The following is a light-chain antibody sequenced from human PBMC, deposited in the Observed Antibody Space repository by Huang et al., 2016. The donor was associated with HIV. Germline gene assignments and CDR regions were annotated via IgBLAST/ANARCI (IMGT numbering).Light chain of an antibody. CDR3: QQYDNWPPYT. V-gene: IGKV3-15*01. CDR1: QSVSRK. J-gene: IGKJ2*01. CDR2: GAS. Sequence: EIVLTQSPATLSVSPGERATLPCRASQSVSRKLAWYQHKPGQAPRLLIHGASTRATGVPAMFSGSVSGTEFTLTISSLQSEDFAVYYCQQYDNWPPYTFGQGTKLEIK.